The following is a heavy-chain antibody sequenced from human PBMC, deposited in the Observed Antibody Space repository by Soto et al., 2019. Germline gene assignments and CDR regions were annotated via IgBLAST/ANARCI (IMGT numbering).Heavy chain of an antibody. D-gene: IGHD3-16*01. Sequence: GGSLRLSCVASGFIFSSYSMSWVRQAPGKGLEWVSGLTDSGGATYYADSVRGRFTISRDNSKNTLYLQMNSLRAEDMATYYCAKETPGLNYWGQGTLVTVSS. CDR2: LTDSGGAT. J-gene: IGHJ4*02. V-gene: IGHV3-23*01. CDR3: AKETPGLNY. CDR1: GFIFSSYS.